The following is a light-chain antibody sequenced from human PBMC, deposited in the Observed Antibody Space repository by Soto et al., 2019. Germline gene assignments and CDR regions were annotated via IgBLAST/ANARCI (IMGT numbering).Light chain of an antibody. J-gene: IGKJ4*01. CDR2: GES. V-gene: IGKV3-15*01. CDR3: QQYDGLPLT. Sequence: ETVMTQSQATLSLYPWETATLSCRASQSVGNDLAWYQHQRGQAPRLLFYGESTRATGIPARLSGSGSGTEFAHTITGLQSEDFAVYYCQQYDGLPLTCGGGPTVGIK. CDR1: QSVGND.